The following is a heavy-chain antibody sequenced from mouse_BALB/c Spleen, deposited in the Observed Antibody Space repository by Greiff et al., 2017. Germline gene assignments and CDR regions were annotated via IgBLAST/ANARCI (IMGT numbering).Heavy chain of an antibody. J-gene: IGHJ4*01. Sequence: EVQLQQSGAELVKPGASVKLSCTASGFNIKDTYMHWVKQTPEQGLEWIGRIDPANGNTKYDPKFQGKATITADTSSNTAYLQLSSLTSEDTAVYYCARGMIATFDGAYAMDDWGQGTSVTVSS. CDR2: IDPANGNT. V-gene: IGHV14-3*02. D-gene: IGHD2-4*01. CDR1: GFNIKDTY. CDR3: ARGMIATFDGAYAMDD.